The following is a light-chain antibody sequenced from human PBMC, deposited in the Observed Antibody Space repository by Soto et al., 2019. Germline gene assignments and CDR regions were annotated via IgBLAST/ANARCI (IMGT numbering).Light chain of an antibody. J-gene: IGKJ1*01. Sequence: EIVLTQSPGTLSLSPGERATLSCRASQSVSSSYLAWYQQKPGQAPRLLIYGASSRATGIPDRFSGSGSGTDFTLTISRLEPEDFAEYYCQQYGSSPRTFCQGTKVEIK. V-gene: IGKV3-20*01. CDR3: QQYGSSPRT. CDR2: GAS. CDR1: QSVSSSY.